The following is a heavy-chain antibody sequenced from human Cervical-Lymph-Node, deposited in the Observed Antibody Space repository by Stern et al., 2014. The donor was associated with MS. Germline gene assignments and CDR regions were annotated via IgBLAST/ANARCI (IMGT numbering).Heavy chain of an antibody. CDR1: GYTFIRYY. J-gene: IGHJ6*02. D-gene: IGHD5/OR15-5a*01. V-gene: IGHV1-46*01. Sequence: DQLVQSGAQVKKPGASVKVSCKGSGYTFIRYYIQWVRQAPGQGLEWMGIVNANGGSARYAQKFQGRGAMASDTSTSTVSMELSSLRSEDTAVYYCATLYDSSGNYGMEVWGQGTTVIVSS. CDR2: VNANGGSA. CDR3: ATLYDSSGNYGMEV.